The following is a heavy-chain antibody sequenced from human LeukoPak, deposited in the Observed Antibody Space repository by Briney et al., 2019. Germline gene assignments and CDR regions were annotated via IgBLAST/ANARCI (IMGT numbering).Heavy chain of an antibody. CDR3: ARYKGPDILTGYYSPFDY. CDR1: GGSISSYY. Sequence: SETLSLTCTVSGGSISSYYWSWIRQPPGKGLEWIGYIYTSGSTNYNPSLKSRVTISVDTSKNQFSLKLSSVTAADTAVYYCARYKGPDILTGYYSPFDYWGQGTLVTVSS. D-gene: IGHD3-9*01. CDR2: IYTSGST. V-gene: IGHV4-4*09. J-gene: IGHJ4*02.